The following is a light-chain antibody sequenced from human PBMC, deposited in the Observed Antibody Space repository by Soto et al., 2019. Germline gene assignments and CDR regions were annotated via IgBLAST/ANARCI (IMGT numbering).Light chain of an antibody. CDR2: DAS. CDR1: QSVSSY. V-gene: IGKV3-11*01. CDR3: QQRSSRIT. Sequence: EIVLTQSPATLSLSPGERATLSCRASQSVSSYLAWYQQKPGQAPRLLIYDASNRATGIPARFSGSGSGTDFTLTISSLEREDFAVYYCQQRSSRITFGQGTRLEIK. J-gene: IGKJ5*01.